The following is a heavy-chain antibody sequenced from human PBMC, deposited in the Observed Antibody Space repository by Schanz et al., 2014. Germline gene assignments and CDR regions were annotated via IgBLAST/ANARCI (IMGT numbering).Heavy chain of an antibody. D-gene: IGHD2-21*02. CDR2: MKETHSTI. J-gene: IGHJ4*02. V-gene: IGHV3-23*01. CDR3: ARKVVATVGGYYDY. CDR1: GFSFSSYA. Sequence: EVQLLESGGGLVEPGGSLRLSCAASGFSFSSYAMGWVRQARGKGLEWVSAMKETHSTIYYADSVRGRFTISRDNAENTMFLQMNSLRAKDTAVYYCARKVVATVGGYYDYWGQGTRVIVSS.